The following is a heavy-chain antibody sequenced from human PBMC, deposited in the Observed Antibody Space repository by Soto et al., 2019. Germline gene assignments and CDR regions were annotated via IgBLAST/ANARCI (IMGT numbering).Heavy chain of an antibody. V-gene: IGHV2-5*02. CDR2: IYRDDDK. J-gene: IGHJ6*02. D-gene: IGHD2-21*02. Sequence: QITLKESGPALVKPTQTLTLTCTISGFSLSTGGVGVGWIRQPPGKALEWLALIYRDDDKRYSPSLRSRLTITNDSSKNQVVPTMTNIDPLDTATYYCAHSRCGGDCLQSYSSHYYYGMDVWGQGTTVTVSS. CDR3: AHSRCGGDCLQSYSSHYYYGMDV. CDR1: GFSLSTGGVG.